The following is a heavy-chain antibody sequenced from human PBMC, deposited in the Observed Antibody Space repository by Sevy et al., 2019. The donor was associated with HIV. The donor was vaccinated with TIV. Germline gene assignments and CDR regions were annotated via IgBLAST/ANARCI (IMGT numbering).Heavy chain of an antibody. Sequence: EGSLRLSCVASGFAFSNYYAMHWVRQAPGKGLEWVALISYDGSDKYYADSVKGRFTISRDNFKNTLFLQMNSLTTEHTAVYYCARPRANYVDHYFFYAMDVWGQGTTVTVSS. CDR1: GFAFSNYYA. J-gene: IGHJ6*02. CDR2: ISYDGSDK. D-gene: IGHD4-17*01. V-gene: IGHV3-30-3*01. CDR3: ARPRANYVDHYFFYAMDV.